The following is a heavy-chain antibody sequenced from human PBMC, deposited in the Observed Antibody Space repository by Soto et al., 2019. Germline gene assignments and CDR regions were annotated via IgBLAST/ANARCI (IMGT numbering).Heavy chain of an antibody. Sequence: GESLKISCKGSGYSFTSYWISWVRQMPGKVLEWMGRIDPSDSYTNYSPSFQGHVTISADKSISTAYLQWSSLKASDTAMYYCARARYCSGGSCYPLDAFDIWGQGXMVTVSS. J-gene: IGHJ3*02. D-gene: IGHD2-15*01. CDR3: ARARYCSGGSCYPLDAFDI. V-gene: IGHV5-10-1*01. CDR2: IDPSDSYT. CDR1: GYSFTSYW.